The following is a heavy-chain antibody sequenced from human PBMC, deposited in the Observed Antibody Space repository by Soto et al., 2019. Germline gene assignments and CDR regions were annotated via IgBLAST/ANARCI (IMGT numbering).Heavy chain of an antibody. Sequence: MVSCRASGYSFTSYWISWLLQMPGKGLEWMGRIDPSDSYTNYSPSFQGHVTIPADKSISTAYLQWSSLKASDTAMYYCARQEIGYCSSTSCLTPDYWGQGTLVTVSS. V-gene: IGHV5-10-1*01. CDR3: ARQEIGYCSSTSCLTPDY. CDR2: IDPSDSYT. CDR1: GYSFTSYW. D-gene: IGHD2-2*01. J-gene: IGHJ4*02.